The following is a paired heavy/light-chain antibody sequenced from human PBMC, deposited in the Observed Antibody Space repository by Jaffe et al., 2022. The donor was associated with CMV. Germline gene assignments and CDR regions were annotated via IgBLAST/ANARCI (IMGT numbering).Light chain of an antibody. Sequence: EIVMTQSPATLSVSPGERATLSCRASQSLGSNLAWYQQKPGQAPRLLIYDASTRATGIPARFSGSGSGTEFTLTISSLQSEDFAVYYCQQYNNWSTFGQGTRLEIK. V-gene: IGKV3-15*01. CDR1: QSLGSN. CDR3: QQYNNWST. J-gene: IGKJ5*01. CDR2: DAS.
Heavy chain of an antibody. V-gene: IGHV3-48*03. CDR2: ITMSGRIT. CDR1: GFTFSDYE. D-gene: IGHD5-12*01. J-gene: IGHJ4*02. CDR3: ATSGYGTGTLFDS. Sequence: EVQLVESGGALVQPGGSLRLSCTASGFTFSDYEMNWVRQPPGKGPEWLSFITMSGRITYYADSVKGRFTISRANAENSMYLQMNNLRVEDTAVYYCATSGYGTGTLFDSWGQGTLVTVSS.